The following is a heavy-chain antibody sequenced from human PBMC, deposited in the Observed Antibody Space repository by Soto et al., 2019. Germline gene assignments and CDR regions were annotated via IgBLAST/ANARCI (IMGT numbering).Heavy chain of an antibody. V-gene: IGHV1-69*06. Sequence: QVQLIQSEAEVKKPGSSVRVSCTASGGIFGSHGFSWVRQAPGQRLEWVGGFIPISGTANYAQRFQGRVTITADKSTSTAYMELSSLRSEDTAMYYCAKVGHVVVVTATPDSSFDIWGQGTMVTVSS. CDR1: GGIFGSHG. CDR3: AKVGHVVVVTATPDSSFDI. D-gene: IGHD2-21*02. J-gene: IGHJ3*02. CDR2: FIPISGTA.